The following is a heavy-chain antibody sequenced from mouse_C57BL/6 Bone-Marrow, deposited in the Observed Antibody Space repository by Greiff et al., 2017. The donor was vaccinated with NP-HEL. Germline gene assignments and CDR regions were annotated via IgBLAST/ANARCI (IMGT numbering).Heavy chain of an antibody. CDR3: ARSGWLLWFAY. Sequence: QVQLQQSGAELVKPGASVKLSCKASGYTFTSYWMHWVKQRPGQGLEWIGMIHPNSGSTNYNEKFKSKATLTVDKSSSTAYMQLSSLTSEDSAVYYCARSGWLLWFAYWGQGTLVTVSA. D-gene: IGHD2-3*01. CDR1: GYTFTSYW. V-gene: IGHV1-64*01. J-gene: IGHJ3*01. CDR2: IHPNSGST.